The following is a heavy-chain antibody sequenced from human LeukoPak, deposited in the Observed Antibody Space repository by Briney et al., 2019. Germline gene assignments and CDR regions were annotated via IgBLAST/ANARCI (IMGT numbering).Heavy chain of an antibody. CDR3: AVTAMVRAVAWFDP. CDR2: TSYSANT. CDR1: GGSISSSSYY. Sequence: QSSETLSLTCTVSGGSISSSSYYWGWIRQPPGKGLEWIGSTSYSANTYYNPSLKSRVTISVDTSKNQFSLILSSMTAADTAVYYCAVTAMVRAVAWFDPWGQGTLVTVSS. V-gene: IGHV4-39*01. D-gene: IGHD3-10*01. J-gene: IGHJ5*02.